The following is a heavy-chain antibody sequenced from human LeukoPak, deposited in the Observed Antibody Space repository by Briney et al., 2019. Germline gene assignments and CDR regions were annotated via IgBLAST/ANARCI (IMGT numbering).Heavy chain of an antibody. CDR3: ARGSGDVIDY. CDR1: GFTVSSNY. J-gene: IGHJ4*02. D-gene: IGHD4-17*01. CDR2: IYSGGAT. Sequence: GGSLRLSCAASGFTVSSNYMNWVRQAPGKGLEWVSVIYSGGATYYADSVKGRFTISRDSSKNTLYLQMNSLRAEDTAVYYCARGSGDVIDYWGQGTLVTVSS. V-gene: IGHV3-53*01.